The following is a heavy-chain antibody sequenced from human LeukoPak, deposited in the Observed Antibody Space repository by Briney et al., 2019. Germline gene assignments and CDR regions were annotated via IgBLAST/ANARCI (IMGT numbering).Heavy chain of an antibody. CDR3: ARGGYSGSYNQSYYYYYGMDV. J-gene: IGHJ6*02. V-gene: IGHV4-34*01. Sequence: SETLSLTCAVYGGSFSGYYWSWIRQPPGKGLEWIGEINHSGSTNYNPSLKSRVTISVDTSKNQSSLKLSSVTAADTAVYYCARGGYSGSYNQSYYYYYGMDVWGQGTTVTVSS. CDR2: INHSGST. CDR1: GGSFSGYY. D-gene: IGHD1-26*01.